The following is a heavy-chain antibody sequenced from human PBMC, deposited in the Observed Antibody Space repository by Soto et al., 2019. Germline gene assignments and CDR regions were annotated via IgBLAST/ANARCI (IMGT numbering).Heavy chain of an antibody. CDR3: ARYYYYDSSGYYAEADYYYGMDV. V-gene: IGHV1-69*01. CDR2: IIPIFGTA. Sequence: QVQLVQSGAEVKKPGSSVKVSCKASGGTFSSYAISWVRQAPGQGLEWMGGIIPIFGTANYAQKFQGRVTITADESPSTAYMELSSLRSEDTAVYYCARYYYYDSSGYYAEADYYYGMDVWGQGTTVTVSS. D-gene: IGHD3-22*01. J-gene: IGHJ6*02. CDR1: GGTFSSYA.